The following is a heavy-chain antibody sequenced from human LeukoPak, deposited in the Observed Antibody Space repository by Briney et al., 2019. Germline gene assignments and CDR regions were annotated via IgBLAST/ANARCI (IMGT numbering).Heavy chain of an antibody. CDR2: ISGSGTTI. D-gene: IGHD5-12*01. CDR1: GFTFSDYY. CDR3: ARGRVATIGTTSGIDY. V-gene: IGHV3-11*04. Sequence: GGSLRLSCAASGFTFSDYYMTWIRQAPGKGLEWVSYISGSGTTIYYADSVKGRFTISRDNAKNSLFLQMNSLRAEDTAVYYCARGRVATIGTTSGIDYWGQGTLVTVSS. J-gene: IGHJ4*02.